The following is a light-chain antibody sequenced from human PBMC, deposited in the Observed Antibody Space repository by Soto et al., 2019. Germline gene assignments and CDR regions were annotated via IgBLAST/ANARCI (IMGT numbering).Light chain of an antibody. CDR2: DAS. CDR1: QSVNSY. CDR3: QQRTNWLWT. Sequence: EIVLTQSPANLSLSPGERATLSCKARQSVNSYLAWYQQKPGQAPRLLIHDASKRATGIPARFSGSGSGTDFTLTISSLEPEDFAIYYCQQRTNWLWTFGQGTKVEMK. V-gene: IGKV3-11*01. J-gene: IGKJ1*01.